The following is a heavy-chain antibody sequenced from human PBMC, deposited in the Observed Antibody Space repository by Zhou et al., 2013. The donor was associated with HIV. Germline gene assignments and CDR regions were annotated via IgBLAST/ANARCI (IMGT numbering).Heavy chain of an antibody. J-gene: IGHJ5*02. D-gene: IGHD2-2*01. CDR1: GYSFTGYY. CDR3: ARSKGGTSSFDP. V-gene: IGHV1-2*02. CDR2: MNPNTGGT. Sequence: QVQLVQSGAEVKKPGASVKVSCKASGYSFTGYYMHWVRQAPGQGLEWMGWMNPNTGGTSYAQRFQGRVTMTRDTSISTAYMELSRLRSDDMAVYYCARSKGGTSSFDPWGQGTLVTVSS.